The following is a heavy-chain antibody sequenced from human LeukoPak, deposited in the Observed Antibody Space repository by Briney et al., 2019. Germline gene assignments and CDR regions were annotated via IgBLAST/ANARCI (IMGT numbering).Heavy chain of an antibody. CDR2: ISGSGGST. D-gene: IGHD6-19*01. CDR3: AKAPWGAVAGNNWFDP. CDR1: GFTFSSYA. V-gene: IGHV3-23*01. J-gene: IGHJ5*02. Sequence: GGSLRLSCAASGFTFSSYAMSWVRQAPGKGLEWVSAISGSGGSTYYADSVKGRFTISRDNSKNTLYLQMNSLRAEDTAVYYCAKAPWGAVAGNNWFDPWGQGTLVTVSS.